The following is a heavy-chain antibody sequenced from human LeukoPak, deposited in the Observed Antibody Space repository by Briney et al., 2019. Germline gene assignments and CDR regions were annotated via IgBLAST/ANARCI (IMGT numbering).Heavy chain of an antibody. Sequence: SQTLSLTCTVSGGSISIGGYYWSWIRQHPGKGLEWIGYIYYSGSTYYNPSLKSRVTISVDTSKNQFSLKLSSVTAADTAVYYCARVVPYSSSWYEFDYWGQGTLVTVSS. V-gene: IGHV4-31*03. CDR1: GGSISIGGYY. CDR3: ARVVPYSSSWYEFDY. CDR2: IYYSGST. D-gene: IGHD6-13*01. J-gene: IGHJ4*02.